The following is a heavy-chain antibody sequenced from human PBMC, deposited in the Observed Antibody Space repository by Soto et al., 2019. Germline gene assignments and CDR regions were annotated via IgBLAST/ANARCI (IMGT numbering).Heavy chain of an antibody. V-gene: IGHV4-59*01. J-gene: IGHJ4*02. CDR1: GGSISSYY. D-gene: IGHD3-3*01. Sequence: SETLSLTCTVSGGSISSYYWSWTRQPPGKGLEWIGYIYYSVSTNYNPSLKSRVTISVDTSKNQFSLKLSSVTAADTAVYYCARGSKYYDFWSGYYLFDYWGQGTLVTVSS. CDR2: IYYSVST. CDR3: ARGSKYYDFWSGYYLFDY.